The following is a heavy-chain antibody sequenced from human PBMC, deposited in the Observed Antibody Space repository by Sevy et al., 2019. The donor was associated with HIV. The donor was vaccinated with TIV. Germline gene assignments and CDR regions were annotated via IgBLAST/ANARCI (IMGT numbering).Heavy chain of an antibody. CDR2: INPSGGST. D-gene: IGHD2-21*02. CDR3: ARGWRGCGGDCFGGAFDI. CDR1: GYTFTSYY. J-gene: IGHJ3*02. Sequence: ASVKVSCKASGYTFTSYYMHWVRQAPGQGLEWMGIINPSGGSTSYAQKFQGRVTMTRDTSTSTVYMELSSLRSEDTAVYYCARGWRGCGGDCFGGAFDIWGRGTMVTVSS. V-gene: IGHV1-46*01.